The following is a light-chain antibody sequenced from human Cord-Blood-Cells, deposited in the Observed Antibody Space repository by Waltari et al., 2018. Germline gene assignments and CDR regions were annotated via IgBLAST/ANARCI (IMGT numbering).Light chain of an antibody. V-gene: IGLV3-1*01. CDR2: QDS. CDR3: QAWDSSNVV. J-gene: IGLJ2*01. Sequence: SYELTPPPSVSVSPGQTASITCSGDTLGDKYACWYQQKPGQSPVLVIYQDSKRPSGIPERFSGSNSGNTATLTISGTQAMDEADYYCQAWDSSNVVFGGGTKLTVL. CDR1: TLGDKY.